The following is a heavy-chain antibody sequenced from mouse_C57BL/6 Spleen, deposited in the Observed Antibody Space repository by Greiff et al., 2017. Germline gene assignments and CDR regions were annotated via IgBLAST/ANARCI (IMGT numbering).Heavy chain of an antibody. CDR2: IYPDSGGT. D-gene: IGHD1-1*01. CDR1: GYTFTSYW. CDR3: SSFRTTVVDAMDY. J-gene: IGHJ4*01. V-gene: IGHV1-55*01. Sequence: QVQLQQPGAELVKPGASVKMSCKASGYTFTSYWITWVKQRPGQGLEWIGDIYPDSGGTNYNEKFKSKATLTVDTSSSTAYMQLSSLTSEDSAVXDCSSFRTTVVDAMDYWGQGTLVTVSA.